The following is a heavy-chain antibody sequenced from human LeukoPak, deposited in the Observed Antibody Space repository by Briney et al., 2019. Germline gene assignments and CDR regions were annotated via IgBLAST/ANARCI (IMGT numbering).Heavy chain of an antibody. CDR3: ARGGRGVPAAGARLGPGTSLTGTTHFDY. D-gene: IGHD1-7*01. CDR2: IYYSGST. J-gene: IGHJ4*02. CDR1: GGSISSYY. V-gene: IGHV4-59*08. Sequence: SETLSLTCTVSGGSISSYYWSWIRQPPGKGLEWIGYIYYSGSTNYNPSLKSRVTISVDTSKNQFSLKLSSVTAADTAVYYCARGGRGVPAAGARLGPGTSLTGTTHFDYWGQGTLVTVSS.